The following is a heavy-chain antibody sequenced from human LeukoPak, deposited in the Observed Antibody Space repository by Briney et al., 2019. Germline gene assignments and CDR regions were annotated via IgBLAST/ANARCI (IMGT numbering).Heavy chain of an antibody. CDR1: GGSLSSYF. J-gene: IGHJ4*02. D-gene: IGHD4-17*01. CDR2: IYASGST. Sequence: PSETLSLTCTVSGGSLSSYFWSWIRQPAGKGLEWIGRIYASGSTNYNPSLKCRVTMSIDASKNQFSLKLSSATAADTAVYYCARFLYGDYAFDYWGQGTLVTVSS. CDR3: ARFLYGDYAFDY. V-gene: IGHV4-4*07.